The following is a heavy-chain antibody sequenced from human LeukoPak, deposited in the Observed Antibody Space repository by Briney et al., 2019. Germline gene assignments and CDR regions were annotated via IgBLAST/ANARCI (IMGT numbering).Heavy chain of an antibody. CDR2: ISSTSHYI. CDR3: ARLGYCSGGSCYPKSGAFDV. D-gene: IGHD2-15*01. V-gene: IGHV3-21*01. J-gene: IGHJ3*01. CDR1: GFTFRTFS. Sequence: GGSLRLSCAASGFTFRTFSMNWVRQAPGRGLEWVSSISSTSHYIFYADSVKGRFSISRDNAKNSLYPQMDSLRAEDTAVYYCARLGYCSGGSCYPKSGAFDVWGHGTMVTVSS.